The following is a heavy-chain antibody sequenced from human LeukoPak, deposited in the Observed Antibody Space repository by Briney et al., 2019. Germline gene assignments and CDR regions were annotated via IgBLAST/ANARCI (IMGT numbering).Heavy chain of an antibody. D-gene: IGHD4-23*01. CDR3: ARSNYGGHSGVWFDP. J-gene: IGHJ5*02. CDR1: GGTFSNYA. Sequence: VASVKVSCKASGGTFSNYAISWVRQAPGQGLEWMGGILPIFDTGNYAQKFQGRVTVTADASTSTAYMELSSLRSEDTAVYYCARSNYGGHSGVWFDPWGQGTLVTVSS. V-gene: IGHV1-69*13. CDR2: ILPIFDTG.